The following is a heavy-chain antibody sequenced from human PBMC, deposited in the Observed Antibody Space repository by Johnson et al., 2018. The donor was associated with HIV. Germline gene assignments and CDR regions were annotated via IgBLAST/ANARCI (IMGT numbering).Heavy chain of an antibody. CDR1: GFTFSSYA. CDR2: ISYDGSNK. CDR3: ARGQGFWAFDI. J-gene: IGHJ3*02. D-gene: IGHD3-3*01. Sequence: EQLEESGGGLVQPGRSLRLSCAASGFTFSSYAMHWVRQAPGKGLEWVAVISYDGSNKYYADSVKGRFTISRDNSKNTLFLQMNGLRPEDTAVYYCARGQGFWAFDIWGQGTMVTVSS. V-gene: IGHV3-30-3*01.